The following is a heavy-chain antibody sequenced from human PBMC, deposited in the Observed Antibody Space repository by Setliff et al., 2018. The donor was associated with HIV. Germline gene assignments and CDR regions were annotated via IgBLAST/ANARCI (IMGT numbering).Heavy chain of an antibody. CDR2: IIPIFGTA. J-gene: IGHJ4*02. Sequence: ASVKVSCKASGGTFSSYAISWVRQAPGQGLEWMGGIIPIFGTANYAQKFQGRVTITADESTSTAYMELSSLRAEDTAVYYCVKGYTSTWGPFDYWGQGTLVTVSS. V-gene: IGHV1-69*13. CDR3: VKGYTSTWGPFDY. CDR1: GGTFSSYA. D-gene: IGHD6-13*01.